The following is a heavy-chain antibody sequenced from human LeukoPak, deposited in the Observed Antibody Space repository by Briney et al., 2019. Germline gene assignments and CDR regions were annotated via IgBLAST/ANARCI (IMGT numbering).Heavy chain of an antibody. D-gene: IGHD3-10*01. J-gene: IGHJ4*02. CDR1: GFTFSSYG. CDR3: ARYYYGSGSYYPPNY. V-gene: IGHV3-30*03. CDR2: ISYDGSNK. Sequence: PGGSLRLSCAASGFTFSSYGMHWVRQAPGKGLEWVAVISYDGSNKYYADSVKGRFTISRDNSKNTLYLQMNSLRAEDTAVYYCARYYYGSGSYYPPNYWGQGTLVTVSS.